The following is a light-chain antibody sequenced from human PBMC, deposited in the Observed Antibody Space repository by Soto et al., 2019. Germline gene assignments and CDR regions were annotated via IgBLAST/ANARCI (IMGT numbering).Light chain of an antibody. V-gene: IGKV3-20*01. Sequence: EIVLTQSPGTLSLSPGERATLSCRASQSVSSSHLAWYQQKPGQAPRLLIYGASCRATGIPDRFSGSGSGTDFTFTISRLEPEDFAVYYCQQYGSSPGTFGQGTKVEIK. J-gene: IGKJ1*01. CDR1: QSVSSSH. CDR3: QQYGSSPGT. CDR2: GAS.